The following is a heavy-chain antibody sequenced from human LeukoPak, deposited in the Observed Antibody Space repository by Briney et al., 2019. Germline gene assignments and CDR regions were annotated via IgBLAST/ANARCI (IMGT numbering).Heavy chain of an antibody. CDR1: GFTFSSYG. CDR2: IRYDGSNK. Sequence: PGRSLRLPCAASGFTFSSYGMHWVRQAPGKGLEWVAVIRYDGSNKYYADSVKGRFTISRDNSKNTLYLQMNSLRAEDTAVYYCASGGPDYYDSSGYYPSPPDYWGQGTLVTVSS. J-gene: IGHJ4*02. CDR3: ASGGPDYYDSSGYYPSPPDY. V-gene: IGHV3-33*01. D-gene: IGHD3-22*01.